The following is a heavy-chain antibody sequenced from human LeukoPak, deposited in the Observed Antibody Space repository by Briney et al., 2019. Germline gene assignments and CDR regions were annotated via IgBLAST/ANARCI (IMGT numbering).Heavy chain of an antibody. CDR1: GFTFNNYG. V-gene: IGHV3-30*18. D-gene: IGHD6-19*01. CDR2: ISYGGSNK. J-gene: IGHJ1*01. CDR3: AKDPLTNGWYGYFRH. Sequence: GGSLRLSCAASGFTFNNYGMHWVRQAPGKGLEWVAVISYGGSNKYYADSVKGRFTISRDNSKNTLYLQMNSLRAEDAAVYYCAKDPLTNGWYGYFRHWGQGTLVTVSS.